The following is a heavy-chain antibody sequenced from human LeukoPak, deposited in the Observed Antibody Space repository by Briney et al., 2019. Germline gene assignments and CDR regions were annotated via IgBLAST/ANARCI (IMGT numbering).Heavy chain of an antibody. CDR1: GGSISSGYY. Sequence: SQTLSLTCTVSGGSISSGYYWGWIRQPPGKGLEWIGSIHQSGSTYYNPSLKSRVTISVDTSRNQFSLRLTSVTAADTAVYYCARVGGGSGSSFDYWGQGTLVTVSS. CDR3: ARVGGGSGSSFDY. CDR2: IHQSGST. J-gene: IGHJ4*02. V-gene: IGHV4-38-2*02. D-gene: IGHD3-10*01.